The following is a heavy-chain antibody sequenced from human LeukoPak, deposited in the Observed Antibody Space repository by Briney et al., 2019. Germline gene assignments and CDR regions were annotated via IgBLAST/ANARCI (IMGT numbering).Heavy chain of an antibody. CDR1: GGLLSSSSHY. CDR3: ARHRGTYSLGAFDI. D-gene: IGHD1-7*01. V-gene: IGHV4-39*01. Sequence: SETLSLTCTVSGGLLSSSSHYWGWIRQPPGKGLEGIGSIYFTGSTYYNPSLKSRITMSVDTSKKHFSLKLSSVTASDTAVYYCARHRGTYSLGAFDIWGQGTMVTVSS. CDR2: IYFTGST. J-gene: IGHJ3*02.